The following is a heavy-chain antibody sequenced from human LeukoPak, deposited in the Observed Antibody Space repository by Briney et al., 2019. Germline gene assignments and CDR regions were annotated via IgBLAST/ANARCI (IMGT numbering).Heavy chain of an antibody. J-gene: IGHJ6*03. Sequence: ASVKVSCKASGGTFSRYAISWVRQATGQGLEWMGGIIPIFGTANYAQKFQGRVTITADESTSTAYMEPSSLRSEDTAVYYCARVPIVVAPAANASYHYYMDVWGKGTTVTVSS. CDR2: IIPIFGTA. CDR1: GGTFSRYA. CDR3: ARVPIVVAPAANASYHYYMDV. V-gene: IGHV1-69*13. D-gene: IGHD2-2*01.